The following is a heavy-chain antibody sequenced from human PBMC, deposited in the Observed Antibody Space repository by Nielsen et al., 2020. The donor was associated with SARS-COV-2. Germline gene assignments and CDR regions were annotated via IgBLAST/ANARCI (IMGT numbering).Heavy chain of an antibody. CDR1: GFTFDDYT. V-gene: IGHV3-43*01. CDR2: ISWDGGST. D-gene: IGHD1-7*01. CDR3: ARGRTGTAYSPRQSTRYYYYGMDV. J-gene: IGHJ6*02. Sequence: GESLKISCAASGFTFDDYTMHWVRQAPGKGLEWVSLISWDGGSTYYADSVKGRFTISRDNSKNSLYLQMNSLRAEDTAVYYCARGRTGTAYSPRQSTRYYYYGMDVWGQGTTVTVSS.